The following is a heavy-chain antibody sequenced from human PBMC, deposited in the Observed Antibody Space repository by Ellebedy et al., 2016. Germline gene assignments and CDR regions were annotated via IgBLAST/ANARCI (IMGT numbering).Heavy chain of an antibody. J-gene: IGHJ4*02. CDR2: IIPILGIT. CDR3: ARAQLERQKHSHDC. D-gene: IGHD1-1*01. Sequence: ASVKVSCKASGDIFSSSAIDWVRQAPGQGLEWMGRIIPILGITDYAQRFRVRIMITADTSTSTAYMELSSLRSEDTAMYFCARAQLERQKHSHDCWGQGTLVTVSS. CDR1: GDIFSSSA. V-gene: IGHV1-69*04.